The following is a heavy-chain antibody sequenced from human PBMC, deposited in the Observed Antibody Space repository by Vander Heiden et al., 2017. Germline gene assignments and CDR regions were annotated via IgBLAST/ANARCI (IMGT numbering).Heavy chain of an antibody. CDR2: IYHSGST. V-gene: IGHV4-34*01. D-gene: IGHD6-19*01. CDR1: SGSFSGYY. Sequence: QVQLQQWGAGLLKPSETLSLTCAVYSGSFSGYYWSWIRQPPGKGLEWIGEIYHSGSTDYNPSLKSRVTISLDTSKNQFSLKLSSVTAADTAIYYCARGTYTSGQRIRFDPWGQGTLVTVSS. CDR3: ARGTYTSGQRIRFDP. J-gene: IGHJ5*02.